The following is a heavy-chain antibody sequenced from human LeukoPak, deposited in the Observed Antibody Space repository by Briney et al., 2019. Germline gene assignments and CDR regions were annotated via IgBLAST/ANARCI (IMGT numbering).Heavy chain of an antibody. CDR3: ALGDGYDLGGY. J-gene: IGHJ4*02. Sequence: PGGSLRLSCAASGFTVSSNYMSWVRQAPGKGLEWVSVIYSGGSTYYADSVKGRFTISRDNAKNSLYLQMNSLRAEDTAVYYCALGDGYDLGGYWGQGTLVTVSS. CDR1: GFTVSSNY. CDR2: IYSGGST. D-gene: IGHD5-12*01. V-gene: IGHV3-53*01.